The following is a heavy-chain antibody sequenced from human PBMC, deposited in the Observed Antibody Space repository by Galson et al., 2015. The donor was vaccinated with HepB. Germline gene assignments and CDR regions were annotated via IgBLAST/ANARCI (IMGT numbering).Heavy chain of an antibody. CDR1: GYTFTSYG. CDR2: ISAYNGNT. J-gene: IGHJ6*03. CDR3: ARDHTVTTWDYYYYYMDV. D-gene: IGHD4-11*01. V-gene: IGHV1-18*01. Sequence: SVKVSCKASGYTFTSYGISWVRQAPGQGLEWMGWISAYNGNTNYAQKLQGRVTMTTDTSTSTAYMELRSLRSDDTAVYYCARDHTVTTWDYYYYYMDVWGKGTTVTVSS.